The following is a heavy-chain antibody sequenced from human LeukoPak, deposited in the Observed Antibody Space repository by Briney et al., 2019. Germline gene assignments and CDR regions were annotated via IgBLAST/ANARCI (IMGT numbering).Heavy chain of an antibody. CDR1: GGSISSGGYS. Sequence: SGTLSLTCAVSGGSISSGGYSWSWIRQPPGKGLEWIAYIYHSGSTYYNPSLKSRVTILVDRSKNQFSLKLSSVTAADTAVYYCARGGIAAEDAFDIWGQGTMVTVSS. V-gene: IGHV4-30-2*01. D-gene: IGHD6-13*01. CDR3: ARGGIAAEDAFDI. J-gene: IGHJ3*02. CDR2: IYHSGST.